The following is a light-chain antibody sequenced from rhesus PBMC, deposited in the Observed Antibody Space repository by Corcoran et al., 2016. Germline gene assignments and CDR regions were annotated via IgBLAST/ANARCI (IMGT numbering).Light chain of an antibody. Sequence: QAVVTQEPSLTVSPGGTVTLTGGSSTGAVTSGNYPHWFQQKPGQAPRGLISNTNSKHSWTPARFSGSHAGGKAALTLSGAQPEDEAEYYCLLYYSGAHVFGSGTKLTVL. J-gene: IGLJ6*01. CDR1: TGAVTSGNY. CDR2: NTN. V-gene: IGLV7-76*01. CDR3: LLYYSGAHV.